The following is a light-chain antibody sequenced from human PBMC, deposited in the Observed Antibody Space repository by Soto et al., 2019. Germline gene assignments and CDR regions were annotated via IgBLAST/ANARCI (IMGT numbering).Light chain of an antibody. CDR2: DAS. J-gene: IGKJ1*01. Sequence: DIQMTQSPSSLSASVVDRVTITCRASQSISSWLAWYQQKPGKAPKLLIYDASSLESGVPSRFSGSGSGTEFTLTISSLYPADFATYYCKQSNSYGTFGQGAKVDIK. V-gene: IGKV1-5*01. CDR1: QSISSW. CDR3: KQSNSYGT.